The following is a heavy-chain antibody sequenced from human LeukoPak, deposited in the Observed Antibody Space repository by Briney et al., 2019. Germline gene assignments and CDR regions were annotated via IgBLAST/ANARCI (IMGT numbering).Heavy chain of an antibody. CDR2: INPNSGGT. J-gene: IGHJ4*02. CDR1: GYTFTGYY. CDR3: ARTGPYYDFWSGYHTPYYFDY. D-gene: IGHD3-3*01. Sequence: GASVKVSCKASGYTFTGYYMHWVRQAPGQGLEWMGWINPNSGGTSYAQKFQGRVTMTRDTSISTAYLGLSRLRSDDTAVYYCARTGPYYDFWSGYHTPYYFDYWGQGTLVTVSS. V-gene: IGHV1-2*02.